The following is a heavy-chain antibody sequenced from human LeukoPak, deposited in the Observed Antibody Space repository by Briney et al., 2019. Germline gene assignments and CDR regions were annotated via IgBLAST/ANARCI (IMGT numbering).Heavy chain of an antibody. Sequence: ASVKVSCKASGYTFTSYGISWVRQAPGQGLEWMGRINPNSGGTNYAQKFQGRVTMTRDTSISTAYMELSRLRSDDTAVYYCARGPPQYNWNDDGWFDPWGQGTLVTVSS. CDR1: GYTFTSYG. CDR2: INPNSGGT. CDR3: ARGPPQYNWNDDGWFDP. D-gene: IGHD1-1*01. J-gene: IGHJ5*02. V-gene: IGHV1-2*06.